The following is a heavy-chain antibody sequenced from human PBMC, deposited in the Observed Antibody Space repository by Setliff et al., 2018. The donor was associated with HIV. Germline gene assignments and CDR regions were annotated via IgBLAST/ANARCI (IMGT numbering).Heavy chain of an antibody. Sequence: PSETLSLTCAVSGGTFSLHYYTWIRQSPLRGLEWIGEINHSGGTRYNPSLESRVTMSLDSSRKQFSLRLISVTAADTAVYYCARDPGIWGYYDSLRAFDIWGQGTMVTVSS. D-gene: IGHD3-22*01. J-gene: IGHJ3*02. CDR3: ARDPGIWGYYDSLRAFDI. CDR2: INHSGGT. V-gene: IGHV4-34*01. CDR1: GGTFSLHY.